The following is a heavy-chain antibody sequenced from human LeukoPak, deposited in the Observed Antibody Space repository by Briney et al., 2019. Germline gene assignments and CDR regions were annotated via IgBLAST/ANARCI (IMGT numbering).Heavy chain of an antibody. D-gene: IGHD5-12*01. CDR3: ARDAGNSGYGCDL. CDR2: IRSSSET. J-gene: IGHJ5*02. V-gene: IGHV3-48*01. CDR1: GFIFSQYS. Sequence: GGSLRLSCAASGFIFSQYSMNWVRQAPRKGLEWVSHIRSSSETFYADSVKGRFTISRDNARNSLYLQVNNLRGEDTAIYYCARDAGNSGYGCDLWGQGTLVTVSS.